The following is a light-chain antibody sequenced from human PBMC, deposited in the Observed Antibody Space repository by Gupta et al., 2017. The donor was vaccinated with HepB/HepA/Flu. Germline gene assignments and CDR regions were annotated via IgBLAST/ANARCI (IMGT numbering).Light chain of an antibody. Sequence: SYVLTQPPSVSVAPGKTATMTCGGNDIGMKSAHWYQQKAGQAPVLVVYDNDDRPSGIPGRSSGSNSGNTATLTISRVEAGDEADYYCQVWDSSSDRVVFGGGTKLTVL. CDR1: DIGMKS. CDR3: QVWDSSSDRVV. J-gene: IGLJ2*01. V-gene: IGLV3-21*03. CDR2: DND.